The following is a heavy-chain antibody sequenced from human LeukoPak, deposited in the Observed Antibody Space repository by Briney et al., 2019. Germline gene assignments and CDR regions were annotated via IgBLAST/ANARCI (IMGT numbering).Heavy chain of an antibody. Sequence: SETLSLTCTVSGGSISSSSYYWGWIRQPPGKGPEWIGSIYYSGSTYYNPSLKSRVTISVDTSKNQFSLKLSSVTAAGTAVYYCARHRDIVVVPAASPIGYWGQGTLVTVSS. CDR3: ARHRDIVVVPAASPIGY. V-gene: IGHV4-39*01. CDR1: GGSISSSSYY. D-gene: IGHD2-2*01. J-gene: IGHJ4*02. CDR2: IYYSGST.